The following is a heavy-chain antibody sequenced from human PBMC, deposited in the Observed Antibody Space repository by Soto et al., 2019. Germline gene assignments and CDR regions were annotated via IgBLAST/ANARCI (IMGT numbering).Heavy chain of an antibody. CDR1: RDTFSTSG. J-gene: IGHJ4*02. V-gene: IGHV1-69*01. CDR3: ARSGYSYGPNFD. CDR2: IIPIFGTA. D-gene: IGHD5-18*01. Sequence: QAQLVQSGAEVKKPGSSVKVSCKASRDTFSTSGFSWGRQAPGQGLEWMGGIIPIFGTANYAQNFQGRVTITADESTGTVYMDLSSLRSEDTPVYYCARSGYSYGPNFDWGQGTLVTVSS.